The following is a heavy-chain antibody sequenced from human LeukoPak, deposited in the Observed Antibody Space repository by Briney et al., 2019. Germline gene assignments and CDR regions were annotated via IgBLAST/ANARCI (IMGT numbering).Heavy chain of an antibody. CDR2: IKSKTDGGTT. CDR3: TTDLGGYYFSAHFQH. D-gene: IGHD3-22*01. Sequence: PGGSLRLSCAASGFTFSNAWMSWVRQAPGKGLEWVGRIKSKTDGGTTDYAAPVKGRFTISRDDSKNTLYLQMNSLKTEDTAVYYCTTDLGGYYFSAHFQHWGQGTLVTVSS. J-gene: IGHJ1*01. V-gene: IGHV3-15*01. CDR1: GFTFSNAW.